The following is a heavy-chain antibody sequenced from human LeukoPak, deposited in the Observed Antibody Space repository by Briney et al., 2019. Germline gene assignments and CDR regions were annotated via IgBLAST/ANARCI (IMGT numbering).Heavy chain of an antibody. CDR1: GGPFSGYY. Sequence: SETLSLTCAVYGGPFSGYYWSWIRQPPGKGLEWIGEINHSGSTNYNPSLKSRVTISVDTSKNQFSLKVSSVTAADTAVYYCASVPTTVTKPPALRYWGQGTLVAVSS. CDR2: INHSGST. J-gene: IGHJ4*02. V-gene: IGHV4-34*01. D-gene: IGHD4-17*01. CDR3: ASVPTTVTKPPALRY.